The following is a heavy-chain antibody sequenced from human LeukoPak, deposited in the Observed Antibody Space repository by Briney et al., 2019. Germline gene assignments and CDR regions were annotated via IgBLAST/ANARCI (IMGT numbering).Heavy chain of an antibody. CDR2: ISSSSGYI. CDR1: GGSITSSSYY. CDR3: SREPGYLLTT. V-gene: IGHV3-21*06. J-gene: IGHJ4*02. Sequence: ETLSLTCTVSGGSITSSSYYWGWIRQPPGKGLEWVSSISSSSGYIYYADSVKGRFTISRDNAKNSLYLQMNSLRADDTAVYYCSREPGYLLTTWGQGTLVTVSS. D-gene: IGHD2-2*03.